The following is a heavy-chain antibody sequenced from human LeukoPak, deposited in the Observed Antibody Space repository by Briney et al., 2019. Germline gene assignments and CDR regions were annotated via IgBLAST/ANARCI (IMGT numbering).Heavy chain of an antibody. D-gene: IGHD2-21*01. CDR1: GFTFGDYA. V-gene: IGHV3-49*04. J-gene: IGHJ6*02. Sequence: GGSLRLSCTASGFTFGDYAMSWVRQAPGKGLEWLGFIRSKTFGGTSEYAASVKGRFTISRDDSKSIAYLQMNSLRAEDTAVYYCARWEGDYYYYGMDVWGQGTTVTVSS. CDR3: ARWEGDYYYYGMDV. CDR2: IRSKTFGGTS.